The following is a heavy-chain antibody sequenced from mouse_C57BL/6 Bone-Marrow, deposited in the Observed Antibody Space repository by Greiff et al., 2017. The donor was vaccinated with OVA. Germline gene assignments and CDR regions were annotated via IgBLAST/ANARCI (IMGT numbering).Heavy chain of an antibody. J-gene: IGHJ3*01. D-gene: IGHD1-1*01. Sequence: QVQLQQSGAELVKPGASVKISCKASGYAFSSYWMNWVKQRPGKGLAWIGQIYPGDGDTNYNGKFKGKVTLTADKSSSTAYMQRISRASDDSAVYFCSSGGYGSPWFAYWGQGTLVTVSA. CDR2: IYPGDGDT. CDR1: GYAFSSYW. CDR3: SSGGYGSPWFAY. V-gene: IGHV1-80*01.